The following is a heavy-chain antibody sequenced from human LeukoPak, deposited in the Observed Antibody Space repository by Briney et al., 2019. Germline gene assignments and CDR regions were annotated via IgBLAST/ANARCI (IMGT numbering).Heavy chain of an antibody. CDR1: GFTFSDYN. J-gene: IGHJ4*02. CDR2: ISSSSSYI. CDR3: AKERSNFDY. Sequence: KPGGSLRLSCAASGFTFSDYNMNWVRQAPGKGLEWVSSISSSSSYISYADSVKGRFTISRDNAKNSLYLQMNSLRAEDTAVYYCAKERSNFDYWGQGTLVTVSS. V-gene: IGHV3-21*04.